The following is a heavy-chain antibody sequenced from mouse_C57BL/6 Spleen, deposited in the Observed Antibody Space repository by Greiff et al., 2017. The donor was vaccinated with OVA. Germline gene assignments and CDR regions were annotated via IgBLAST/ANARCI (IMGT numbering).Heavy chain of an antibody. J-gene: IGHJ1*03. CDR2: FHPYNDDT. CDR3: ARWDINRGFDG. Sequence: QVQLQQPGAELVKPGASVKMSCKASGYTFTTYPIEWMRQNHGKSLEWIGNFHPYNDDTKYNEKFKGKATLTVDKSSSTVYFELSRLTSEDSAVYYCARWDINRGFDGWGTGTPVTVSA. V-gene: IGHV1-47*01. D-gene: IGHD4-1*01. CDR1: GYTFTTYP.